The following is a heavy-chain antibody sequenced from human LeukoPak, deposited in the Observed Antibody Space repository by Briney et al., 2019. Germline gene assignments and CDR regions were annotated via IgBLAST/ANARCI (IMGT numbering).Heavy chain of an antibody. CDR1: GGSISSYY. CDR2: IYYSGST. D-gene: IGHD3-10*01. Sequence: SETLSLTCTVSGGSISSYYWSWIRQPPGKGLEWIGYIYYSGSTNYNPSLKSRVTISVDTSKNQFSLKLSSVTAADTAVYYCARDRSIGSGSYYGPNWFDPWGQGTLVTVSS. V-gene: IGHV4-59*01. J-gene: IGHJ5*02. CDR3: ARDRSIGSGSYYGPNWFDP.